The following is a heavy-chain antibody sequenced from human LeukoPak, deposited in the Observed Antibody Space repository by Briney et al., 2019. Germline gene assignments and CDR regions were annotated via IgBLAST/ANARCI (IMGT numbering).Heavy chain of an antibody. CDR1: GFPFISYS. CDR3: AELGITMIGGV. CDR2: ISSSGSTI. Sequence: GSLRLSCAASGFPFISYSMNWVRQAPGKGLEWVSYISSSGSTIYYADSVKGRFTISRDNAKNSLYLQMNSLRAEDTAVYYCAELGITMIGGVWGKGTTVTISS. V-gene: IGHV3-48*04. D-gene: IGHD3-10*02. J-gene: IGHJ6*04.